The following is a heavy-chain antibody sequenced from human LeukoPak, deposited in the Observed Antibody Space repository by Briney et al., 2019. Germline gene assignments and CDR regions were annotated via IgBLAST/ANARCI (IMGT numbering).Heavy chain of an antibody. Sequence: ASVKVSCKASGYTFTGYYMHWVRQAPGQGREWMGWVNPNSGGTNYAQKFQGRVTMTRDTAISTAYMELSRLRSDDTAVYYCARVRIVSDAFDIWGQGTMVTVSS. CDR1: GYTFTGYY. CDR3: ARVRIVSDAFDI. CDR2: VNPNSGGT. D-gene: IGHD2/OR15-2a*01. J-gene: IGHJ3*02. V-gene: IGHV1-2*02.